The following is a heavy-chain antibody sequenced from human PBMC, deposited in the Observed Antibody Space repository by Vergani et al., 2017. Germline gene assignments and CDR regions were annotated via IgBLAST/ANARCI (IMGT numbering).Heavy chain of an antibody. D-gene: IGHD3-16*01. J-gene: IGHJ4*02. CDR3: ARGSAGPFGYYFDY. Sequence: QVQLVESGGGVVQPGRSLRLSCAASGFTFSSYGMHWVRQAPGKGLEWVAVIWYDGSNKYYADSVKGRFTISRDNSKNTLYLQMNSLRAEDKAVYYCARGSAGPFGYYFDYWGQGTLVTVSS. CDR2: IWYDGSNK. V-gene: IGHV3-33*01. CDR1: GFTFSSYG.